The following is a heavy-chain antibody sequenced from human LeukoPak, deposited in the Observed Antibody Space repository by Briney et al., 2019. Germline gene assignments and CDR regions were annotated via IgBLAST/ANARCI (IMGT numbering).Heavy chain of an antibody. CDR2: ISGSGGST. CDR3: AKSSSTSWYKGHAFDI. CDR1: GFTFSSYA. J-gene: IGHJ3*02. V-gene: IGHV3-23*01. D-gene: IGHD2-2*02. Sequence: GGSLRLSCAASGFTFSSYAMSWVRQAPGKGLEWDSAISGSGGSTYYADSVKGRFTISRDNSKNTLYLQMNSLRAEDTAVYYCAKSSSTSWYKGHAFDIWGQGTMVTVSS.